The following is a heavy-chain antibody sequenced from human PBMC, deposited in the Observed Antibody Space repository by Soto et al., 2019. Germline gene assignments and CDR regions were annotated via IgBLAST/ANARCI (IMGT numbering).Heavy chain of an antibody. Sequence: EVQLLESGGGFVQPGGSLRLSCAATGFTFSVYAMTWVRQAPGKGLEWVSAVTANGGSTYSADSVKGRFTISRDNYMSPLFLQMNSLRAEDTAVYYCASLGAGDWENYYYYYCMDVWGQGTTVTVSS. CDR1: GFTFSVYA. J-gene: IGHJ6*02. D-gene: IGHD2-21*02. CDR3: ASLGAGDWENYYYYYCMDV. CDR2: VTANGGST. V-gene: IGHV3-23*01.